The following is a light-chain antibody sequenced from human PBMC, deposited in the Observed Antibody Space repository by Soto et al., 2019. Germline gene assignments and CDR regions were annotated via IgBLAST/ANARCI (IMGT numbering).Light chain of an antibody. CDR1: QSVFHNSNSKNY. CDR3: QQYYSIPYT. V-gene: IGKV4-1*01. CDR2: WAS. J-gene: IGKJ2*01. Sequence: DIVMTQSPDSLAVSLGEGATINSESSQSVFHNSNSKNYVAWYQQKPGQPPKLLIYWASTRESGVPDRFSGSGSGTHFTLTISSLQAADVAVYYCQQYYSIPYTFGQGTKLEI.